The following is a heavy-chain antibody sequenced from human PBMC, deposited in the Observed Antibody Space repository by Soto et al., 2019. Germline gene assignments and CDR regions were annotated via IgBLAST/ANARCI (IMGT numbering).Heavy chain of an antibody. D-gene: IGHD1-1*01. J-gene: IGHJ4*02. CDR2: IYYSGST. CDR3: ARHTIKHSYFDY. Sequence: PSETLSLTCTVSGGSISSSSYYWGWIRQPPGKGLEWIGSIYYSGSTYYNPSLKSRVTISVDTSKNQFSLKLSSVTAADTAVYYCARHTIKHSYFDYWGQGTLVTVSS. CDR1: GGSISSSSYY. V-gene: IGHV4-39*01.